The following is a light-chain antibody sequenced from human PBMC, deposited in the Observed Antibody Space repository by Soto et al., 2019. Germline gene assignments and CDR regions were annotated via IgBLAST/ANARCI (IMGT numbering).Light chain of an antibody. CDR1: QSISSY. Sequence: DIQMTQSPSSLSASVGDRVTITCRASQSISSYLNWYQQKPGKAPKLLIYAASSLQSGVPSRFSGSGSGTDFTLTISSLQSEDFAVYYCQQYNTWPPITFGQGTKVDIK. CDR3: QQYNTWPPIT. V-gene: IGKV1-39*01. CDR2: AAS. J-gene: IGKJ1*01.